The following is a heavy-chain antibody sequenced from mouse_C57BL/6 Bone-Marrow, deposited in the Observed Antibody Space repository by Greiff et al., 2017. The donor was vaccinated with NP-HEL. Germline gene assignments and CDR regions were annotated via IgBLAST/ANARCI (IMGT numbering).Heavy chain of an antibody. Sequence: QVQLKQPGAELVKPGASVKLSCKASGYTFTSYWMQWVKQRPGQGLEWIGEIDPSDSYTNYNQKFKGKATLTVDTSSSTAYMQLSSLTSEDSAVYYCARSPYSNYGFAYWGQGTLVTVSA. J-gene: IGHJ3*01. CDR1: GYTFTSYW. D-gene: IGHD2-5*01. CDR3: ARSPYSNYGFAY. V-gene: IGHV1-50*01. CDR2: IDPSDSYT.